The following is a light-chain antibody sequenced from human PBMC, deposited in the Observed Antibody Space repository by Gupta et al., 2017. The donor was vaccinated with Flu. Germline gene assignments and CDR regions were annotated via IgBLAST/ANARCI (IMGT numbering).Light chain of an antibody. Sequence: NCKSSQTVLYSSNNKTWLAWYQQKPGKPPKLLIYWASTRESGVPERFSGSGSGTDFTLTISSLQAEDVAVYYCQQYYTTPQTFGQGTKVEIK. V-gene: IGKV4-1*01. J-gene: IGKJ1*01. CDR3: QQYYTTPQT. CDR1: QTVLYSSNNKTW. CDR2: WAS.